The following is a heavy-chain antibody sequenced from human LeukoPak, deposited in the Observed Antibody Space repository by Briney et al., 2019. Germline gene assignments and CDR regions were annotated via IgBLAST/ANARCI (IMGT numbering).Heavy chain of an antibody. J-gene: IGHJ4*02. Sequence: ASVKVSCKASGYTFTGYYMHWVRQAPAQGLEWMGRINPNSGGTNYAQKFQGRVTMTRDTSISTAYMELSRLRSDDTAVYYCARDAVAYCGGDCYPESWGQGTLVTVSS. CDR1: GYTFTGYY. CDR2: INPNSGGT. D-gene: IGHD2-21*02. V-gene: IGHV1-2*06. CDR3: ARDAVAYCGGDCYPES.